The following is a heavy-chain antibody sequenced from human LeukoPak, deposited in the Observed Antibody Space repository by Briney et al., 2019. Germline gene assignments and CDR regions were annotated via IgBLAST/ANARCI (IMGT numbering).Heavy chain of an antibody. CDR3: ARDPSGDQGLDS. V-gene: IGHV6-1*01. D-gene: IGHD3-10*01. CDR1: GDSVSSNTAA. J-gene: IGHJ4*02. Sequence: SQTLSLTCAISGDSVSSNTAAWYWIRQSPSRGLEWLGRTYYRSRRYYEYAVSVRSRITINAGTSKNHFSLQLNSVTPDDTAVYYCARDPSGDQGLDSWGQGTLVTVSS. CDR2: TYYRSRRYY.